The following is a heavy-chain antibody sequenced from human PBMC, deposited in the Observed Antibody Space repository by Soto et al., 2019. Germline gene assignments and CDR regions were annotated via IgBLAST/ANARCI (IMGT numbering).Heavy chain of an antibody. CDR3: ARATYYYDSSGSRGAFDI. CDR2: MSAKNGNT. CDR1: GYTFTTYD. J-gene: IGHJ3*02. D-gene: IGHD3-22*01. V-gene: IGHV1-18*01. Sequence: ASVKVSCKASGYTFTTYDFNWVRQAPGQGLEWMGWMSAKNGNTDYAQKFQGRVTMTTDTSTSTAYMELRSLRSDDTAVYYCARATYYYDSSGSRGAFDIWGQGTMVTVSS.